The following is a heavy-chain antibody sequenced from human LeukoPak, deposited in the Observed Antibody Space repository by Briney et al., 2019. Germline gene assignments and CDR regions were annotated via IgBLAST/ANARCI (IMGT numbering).Heavy chain of an antibody. CDR1: GGSISSYY. CDR3: ARDLSAYYGMDV. Sequence: SETLSLTCTVSGGSISSYYWSWIRQPPGKGLEWIGYIYYSGSTNYNPSLKSRVTISVDTSKNPFSLKLSYVTAADTAVYYCARDLSAYYGMDVWGQGTTVTVSS. V-gene: IGHV4-59*01. CDR2: IYYSGST. J-gene: IGHJ6*02. D-gene: IGHD3-16*02.